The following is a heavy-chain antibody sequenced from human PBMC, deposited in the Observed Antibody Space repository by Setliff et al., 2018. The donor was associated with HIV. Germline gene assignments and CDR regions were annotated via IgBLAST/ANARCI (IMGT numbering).Heavy chain of an antibody. Sequence: SETLSLTCTVSGGSISSHYWSWIRQPPGKGLEWIGSIYYSGSTNYNPSLKSRVTISVDTSKNQFSLKLSSVTAADTAVYYCARWGDGFWYVDPWGQGTQVTVSS. CDR2: IYYSGST. V-gene: IGHV4-59*11. CDR3: ARWGDGFWYVDP. J-gene: IGHJ5*02. D-gene: IGHD3-10*01. CDR1: GGSISSHY.